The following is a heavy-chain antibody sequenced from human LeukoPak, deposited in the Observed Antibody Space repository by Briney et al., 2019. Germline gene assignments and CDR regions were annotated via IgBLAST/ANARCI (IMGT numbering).Heavy chain of an antibody. V-gene: IGHV4-34*01. Sequence: PSETLSLTCGVSGTSFSSYYWSWIRQTPGKGLEWIGEVNHSGYTNMNPSLKSRVTISVDTSKNQLSLMLTSLTAADTAVYFCARMTTGHDYWGQGTLVTVSS. CDR1: GTSFSSYY. CDR2: VNHSGYT. CDR3: ARMTTGHDY. J-gene: IGHJ4*02. D-gene: IGHD4-17*01.